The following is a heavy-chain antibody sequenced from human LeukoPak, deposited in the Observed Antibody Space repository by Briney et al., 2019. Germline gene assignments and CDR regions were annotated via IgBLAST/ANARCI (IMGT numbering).Heavy chain of an antibody. D-gene: IGHD2-2*01. CDR2: IKRDGGEK. Sequence: GGSLRLSCVASGFTFSSYWMSWVRQAPGKGLEWVANIKRDGGEKYYVDSVKDRFTISRDNAENSLYLQMNSLRAEDTAVYYCTRVGYCATTSCRTAFDIWGQGTMVTVSS. CDR1: GFTFSSYW. J-gene: IGHJ3*02. CDR3: TRVGYCATTSCRTAFDI. V-gene: IGHV3-7*04.